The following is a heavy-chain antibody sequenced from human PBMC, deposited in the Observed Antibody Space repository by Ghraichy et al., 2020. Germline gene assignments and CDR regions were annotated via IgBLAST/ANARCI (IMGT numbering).Heavy chain of an antibody. CDR1: GGTFSSYA. V-gene: IGHV1-69*13. D-gene: IGHD2-2*02. CDR3: ARDRVYCSSTSCYIHYYMDV. CDR2: IIPIFGTA. J-gene: IGHJ6*03. Sequence: SVKVSCKASGGTFSSYAISWVRQAPGQGLEWMGGIIPIFGTANYAQKFQGRVTITADESTSTAYMELSSLRSEDTAVYYCARDRVYCSSTSCYIHYYMDVWGKGTTVTVSS.